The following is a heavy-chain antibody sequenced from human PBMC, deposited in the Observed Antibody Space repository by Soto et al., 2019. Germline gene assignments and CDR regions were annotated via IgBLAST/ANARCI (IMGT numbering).Heavy chain of an antibody. V-gene: IGHV1-18*01. J-gene: IGHJ4*02. Sequence: QAQLVQSGAEVKEPGASVKVSCKASGYSFTTSGTTWVRQAPGQGLEWMGWISTYNGNTNYAQKLQDRVTLTTDTSTSTAYMELRSLRSDDTAVYYCARRLYGDYDYWGQGTLVTVSS. D-gene: IGHD4-17*01. CDR1: GYSFTTSG. CDR2: ISTYNGNT. CDR3: ARRLYGDYDY.